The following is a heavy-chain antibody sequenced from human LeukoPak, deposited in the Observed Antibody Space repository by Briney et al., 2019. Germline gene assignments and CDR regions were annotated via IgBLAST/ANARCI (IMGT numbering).Heavy chain of an antibody. CDR1: GFTFNNYA. CDR2: ITGSGGNT. V-gene: IGHV3-23*01. J-gene: IGHJ6*03. Sequence: LPGGSLRLSCAASGFTFNNYAMTWVRQAPGQGLEWVSIITGSGGNTYYADSVKGRFIISRDNSKNTLYLQMNSLRVEDTAIYYCAKDRGMQFPYKNVWGKGTRVTVSS. D-gene: IGHD1-14*01. CDR3: AKDRGMQFPYKNV.